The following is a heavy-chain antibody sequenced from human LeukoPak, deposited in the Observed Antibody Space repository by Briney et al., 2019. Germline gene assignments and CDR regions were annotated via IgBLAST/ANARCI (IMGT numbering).Heavy chain of an antibody. V-gene: IGHV4-59*01. CDR1: GVSISDYH. J-gene: IGHJ4*02. CDR2: FPYSGST. CDR3: ARMYSGTSYYFDF. D-gene: IGHD1-26*01. Sequence: PSETLSLTCSVSGVSISDYHWIWIRQPPAKGLEWMGYFPYSGSTRYNPSLKSRVTMSVDTSKNQFSLRLNSVAAADTAVYYCARMYSGTSYYFDFWGQGTLVTVSS.